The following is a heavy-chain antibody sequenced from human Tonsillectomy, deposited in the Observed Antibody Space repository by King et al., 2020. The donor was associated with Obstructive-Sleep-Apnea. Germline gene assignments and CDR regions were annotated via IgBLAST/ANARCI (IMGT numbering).Heavy chain of an antibody. V-gene: IGHV4-31*03. D-gene: IGHD2-2*01. Sequence: QLQESGPGLVKPSQTLSLTCTVSGGSISSGGYYWSWIRQHPGKGLEWIGSIYYSGSTYYNPSLKSRITISVDTSKNQFSLKLSSVTAAATAVYYCARDQECSSTSGAYYYGLDVWGQGTTVTVSS. CDR3: ARDQECSSTSGAYYYGLDV. J-gene: IGHJ6*02. CDR1: GGSISSGGYY. CDR2: IYYSGST.